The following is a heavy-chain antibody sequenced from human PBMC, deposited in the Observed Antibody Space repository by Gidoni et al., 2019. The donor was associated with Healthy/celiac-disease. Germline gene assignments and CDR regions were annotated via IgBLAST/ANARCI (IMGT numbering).Heavy chain of an antibody. CDR1: GFSLSTSGMR. V-gene: IGHV2-70*04. CDR2: IEWDDDK. Sequence: QVTLKESGPALVKPTQTLTLTCTFSGFSLSTSGMRVSWIRQPPGKALEWLARIEWDDDKFYSTSLKNRLTISKDTSKNQVVLTLTNMDPVDTATYYCARMSSDTRTRGPYYYYMDVWGKGTTVTVSS. CDR3: ARMSSDTRTRGPYYYYMDV. D-gene: IGHD1-26*01. J-gene: IGHJ6*03.